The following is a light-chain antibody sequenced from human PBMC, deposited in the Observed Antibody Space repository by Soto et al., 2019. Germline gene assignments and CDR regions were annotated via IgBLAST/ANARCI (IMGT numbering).Light chain of an antibody. CDR3: ISYTSSSTPYV. J-gene: IGLJ1*01. CDR2: DVT. CDR1: SSDVGGYNY. Sequence: QSALTQPASVSGSPGQSITISCTGTSSDVGGYNYVSWYQQHPGKAPRLMIYDVTYRPSGVSNRFSGSKSGNTASLTISGLQADDEADYYCISYTSSSTPYVFGIGTKVTVL. V-gene: IGLV2-14*03.